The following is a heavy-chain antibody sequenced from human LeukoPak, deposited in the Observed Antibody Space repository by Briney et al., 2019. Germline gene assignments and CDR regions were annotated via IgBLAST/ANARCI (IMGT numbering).Heavy chain of an antibody. CDR1: GFTFSSYW. CDR2: INSDGSST. D-gene: IGHD5-18*01. CDR3: ARDPAGIQLWLGRYFDY. V-gene: IGHV3-74*01. J-gene: IGHJ4*02. Sequence: GGSLRLSCAASGFTFSSYWMHWVRQAPGKGLVWVSRINSDGSSTSYADSVKGRFTISRDNAKNTLYLQMNSLTAEDTAVYYCARDPAGIQLWLGRYFDYWGQGTLVTVSS.